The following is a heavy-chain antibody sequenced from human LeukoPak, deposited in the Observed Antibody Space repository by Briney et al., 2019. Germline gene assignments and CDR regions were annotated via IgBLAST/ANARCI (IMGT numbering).Heavy chain of an antibody. D-gene: IGHD3-22*01. CDR3: ARVHYYDASDYSTSNWFDP. CDR1: GSSISSGYF. J-gene: IGHJ5*02. CDR2: THRDGIT. Sequence: SATLSLTYSISGSSISSGYFWGWLRQPPGKGLEWIGNTHRDGITYYNPSLKSRVTISLDPSKNQFSLKLTSVAAADTALYHCARVHYYDASDYSTSNWFDPWGQGTLVTVSS. V-gene: IGHV4-38-2*02.